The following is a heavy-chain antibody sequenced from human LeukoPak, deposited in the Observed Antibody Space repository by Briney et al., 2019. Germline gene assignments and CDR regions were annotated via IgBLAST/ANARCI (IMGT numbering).Heavy chain of an antibody. CDR2: IHYSGST. J-gene: IGHJ4*02. V-gene: IGHV4-59*01. Sequence: SETLSLTCTVSGGSISSYYWSWIRQPPGKGLEWIGYIHYSGSTNYNPSLKSQVTISVDTSKNQFSLKLSSVTAADTAVYYCARWVGLFDYWGQGTLVTVSS. CDR3: ARWVGLFDY. CDR1: GGSISSYY.